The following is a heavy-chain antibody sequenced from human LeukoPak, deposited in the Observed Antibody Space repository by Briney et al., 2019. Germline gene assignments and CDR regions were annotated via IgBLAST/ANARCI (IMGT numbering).Heavy chain of an antibody. D-gene: IGHD2-15*01. CDR2: INHSGST. Sequence: SETLSLTCAVYGGSFSGYYWSWIRQPPGKGLEWIGEINHSGSTNYNPSLKSRVTISVDTSKNQFSLKLSSVTAADTAVYYCVRAGLKNCSGGSCYLKYMDVWGKGTTVTVSS. CDR1: GGSFSGYY. CDR3: VRAGLKNCSGGSCYLKYMDV. J-gene: IGHJ6*03. V-gene: IGHV4-34*01.